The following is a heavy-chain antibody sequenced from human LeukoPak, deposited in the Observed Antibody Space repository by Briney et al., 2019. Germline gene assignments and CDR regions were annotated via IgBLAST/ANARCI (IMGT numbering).Heavy chain of an antibody. CDR1: GGSFGGYY. V-gene: IGHV4-34*01. J-gene: IGHJ4*02. CDR2: INHSGST. CDR3: ARGRGWNYFSFDY. D-gene: IGHD1-7*01. Sequence: PSETLSLTCAVYGGSFGGYYWSWIRQPPGKGLEWIGEINHSGSTNYNPSLKSRVTISVDTSKNQFSLKLSSVTAADTAVYYCARGRGWNYFSFDYWGQGTLVTVSS.